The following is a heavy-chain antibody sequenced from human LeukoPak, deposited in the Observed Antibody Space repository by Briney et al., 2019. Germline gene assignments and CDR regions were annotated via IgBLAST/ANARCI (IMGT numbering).Heavy chain of an antibody. Sequence: SETLYLTCAVSGGSISSGGYSWSWIRQPPGKGLEWIGYIYHSGSTYYNPSLKSRVTISVDRSKNQFSLKLSSVTAADTAVYYCAREDDYNNWFDPWGQGTLVTVSS. D-gene: IGHD5-24*01. J-gene: IGHJ5*02. V-gene: IGHV4-30-2*01. CDR3: AREDDYNNWFDP. CDR2: IYHSGST. CDR1: GGSISSGGYS.